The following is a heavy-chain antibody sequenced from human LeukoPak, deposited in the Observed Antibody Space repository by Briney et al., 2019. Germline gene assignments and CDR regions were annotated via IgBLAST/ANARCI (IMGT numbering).Heavy chain of an antibody. CDR2: IYTSGST. Sequence: SETVSLTCTVSGGSISSGSYYWSWIRQPAGKGLELIGRIYTSGSTNYNPSLKSRVTISVDTSKNQFSLKLSSMTAADTAVYYCARDRGFMVRGSRRGYDDYYYYMDVWGKGTTVTISS. D-gene: IGHD3-10*01. V-gene: IGHV4-61*02. CDR3: ARDRGFMVRGSRRGYDDYYYYMDV. J-gene: IGHJ6*03. CDR1: GGSISSGSYY.